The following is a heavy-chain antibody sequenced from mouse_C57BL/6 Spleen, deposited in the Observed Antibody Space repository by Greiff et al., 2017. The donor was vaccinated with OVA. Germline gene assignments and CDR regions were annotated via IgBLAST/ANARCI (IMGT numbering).Heavy chain of an antibody. CDR1: GYTVTSYW. D-gene: IGHD2-4*01. Sequence: QVQLQQPGAELVMPGASVKLSCKASGYTVTSYWMHWVKQRPGQGLEWIGEIDPSDSYTNYNQKFKGKSTLTVDKSSSTAYMQLSSLTSEDSAVYYCARWGYDYSYYFDYWGQGTTLTVSS. V-gene: IGHV1-69*01. J-gene: IGHJ2*01. CDR3: ARWGYDYSYYFDY. CDR2: IDPSDSYT.